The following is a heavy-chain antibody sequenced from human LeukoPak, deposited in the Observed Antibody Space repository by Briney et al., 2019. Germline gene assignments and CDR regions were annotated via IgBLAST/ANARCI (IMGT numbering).Heavy chain of an antibody. CDR1: GYTFTSYD. V-gene: IGHV1-8*01. Sequence: ASVRVSCKASGYTFTSYDINWVRQAPGQGLEWMGWMSASSGNTYYAQRVQGRVTMTRDTSISTPYMELGSLRSEDTAVYYCARVSETPAYYYHSGYYYLGYWGQGTLVTVPS. CDR2: MSASSGNT. J-gene: IGHJ4*02. D-gene: IGHD3-22*01. CDR3: ARVSETPAYYYHSGYYYLGY.